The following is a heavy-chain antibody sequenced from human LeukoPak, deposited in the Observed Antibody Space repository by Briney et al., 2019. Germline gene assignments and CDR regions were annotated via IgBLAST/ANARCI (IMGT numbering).Heavy chain of an antibody. CDR2: ISSSSSYI. CDR1: GFTFSSYS. D-gene: IGHD3-9*01. V-gene: IGHV3-21*01. Sequence: GGSLRLSCAASGFTFSSYSMNWVRQAPGKGLEWVSSISSSSSYIYYADSVKGRFTISRDNAKNSLYLQMNGLRAEDTAVYYCAGDFPKDYEILTGYLNFDYWGQGTLVTVSS. CDR3: AGDFPKDYEILTGYLNFDY. J-gene: IGHJ4*02.